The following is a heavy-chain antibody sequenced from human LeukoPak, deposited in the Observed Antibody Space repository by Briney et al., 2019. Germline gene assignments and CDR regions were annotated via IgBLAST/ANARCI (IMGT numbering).Heavy chain of an antibody. CDR1: GGSFSGYY. CDR3: ARGRLYYDFWSGYHDSFDY. J-gene: IGHJ4*02. Sequence: PSETLSLTCAVYGGSFSGYYWSWIRQPPGKGLEWIGEINHSGSTNYNPSLKSRVTISVDTSKNQFSLKLSSVTAADTAVYYCARGRLYYDFWSGYHDSFDYWGQGTLVTVSS. CDR2: INHSGST. V-gene: IGHV4-34*01. D-gene: IGHD3-3*01.